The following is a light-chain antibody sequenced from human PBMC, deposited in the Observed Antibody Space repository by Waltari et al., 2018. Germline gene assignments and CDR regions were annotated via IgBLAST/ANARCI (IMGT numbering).Light chain of an antibody. CDR1: PSDVGGYDF. CDR3: SSFTNSNTWL. J-gene: IGLJ3*02. V-gene: IGLV2-14*01. CDR2: EVS. Sequence: QSALTQTDSVSGSPGQSITISCTGTPSDVGGYDFVAWYQHHPGKAPKLMIYEVSNRPSGVSNRFSGSKSGNTASLTISGLQAGDEADYYCSSFTNSNTWLFGGGTKLTVL.